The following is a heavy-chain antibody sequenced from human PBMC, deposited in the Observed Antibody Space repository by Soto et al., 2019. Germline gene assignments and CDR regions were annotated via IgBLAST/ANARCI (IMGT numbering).Heavy chain of an antibody. Sequence: GGSLRLSCAASGFTFSSYGMHWVRQAPGKGLEWVAVIWYDGSNKYYADSVKGRFTISRDNSKNTLYLQMNSLRAEDTAVYYCARDLAAAGYEMRHYWGQGSLVTVSS. D-gene: IGHD6-13*01. V-gene: IGHV3-33*01. J-gene: IGHJ4*02. CDR1: GFTFSSYG. CDR2: IWYDGSNK. CDR3: ARDLAAAGYEMRHY.